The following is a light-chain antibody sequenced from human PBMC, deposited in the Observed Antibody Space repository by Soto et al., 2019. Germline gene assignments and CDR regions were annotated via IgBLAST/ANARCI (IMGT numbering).Light chain of an antibody. CDR1: SSDVGGYNY. CDR3: SSYTSSSTWV. V-gene: IGLV2-14*01. CDR2: DVS. J-gene: IGLJ3*02. Sequence: QSVLTQPASVSGSPGQSITISCTGTSSDVGGYNYVSWYQQHPGKAPKLMIYDVSNRPSGVSNRFSGSKSGNTASLTISGXXXXXEADYYCSSYTSSSTWVFGGGTKLTVL.